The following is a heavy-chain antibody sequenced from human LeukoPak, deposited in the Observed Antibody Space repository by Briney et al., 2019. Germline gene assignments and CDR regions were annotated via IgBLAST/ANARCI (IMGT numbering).Heavy chain of an antibody. D-gene: IGHD6-19*01. Sequence: SETLSLTCTVSGGSISSYYWSWIRQPSGKGLEWIGYIYYSGSTNYNPSLKSRVTISVDTSKNQFSLKLSSVTAADTAVYYCARVDSSGWYWGYWGQGTLVTVSS. CDR1: GGSISSYY. J-gene: IGHJ4*02. V-gene: IGHV4-59*01. CDR3: ARVDSSGWYWGY. CDR2: IYYSGST.